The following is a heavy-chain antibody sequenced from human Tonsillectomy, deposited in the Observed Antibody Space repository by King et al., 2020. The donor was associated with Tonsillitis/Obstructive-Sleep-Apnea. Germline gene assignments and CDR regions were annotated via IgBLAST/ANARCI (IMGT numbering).Heavy chain of an antibody. Sequence: QLQESGPGLVKPSENLSLTCTVSGGSISSSSYYWGWLRQPPGKGLEWTGTIYYSGITYYNPSLKSRVTISVDTSKNQFSLRLSSVTAADTAVYYCARSRCGSTSCYKDDAFDIWGQGTMVTVSS. CDR2: IYYSGIT. CDR3: ARSRCGSTSCYKDDAFDI. CDR1: GGSISSSSYY. J-gene: IGHJ3*02. V-gene: IGHV4-39*01. D-gene: IGHD2-2*02.